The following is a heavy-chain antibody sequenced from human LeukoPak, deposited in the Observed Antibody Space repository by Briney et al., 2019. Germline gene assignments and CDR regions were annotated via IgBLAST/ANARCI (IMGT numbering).Heavy chain of an antibody. Sequence: SVTVSCKASGGTFSSYAISWVRQAPGQGLEWMGGIIPIFGTANYAQKFQGRVTITADESTSTAYMELSSLRSEDTAVYYCASHRGPANGSGDYYYMDVWGKGTTVTVSS. J-gene: IGHJ6*03. V-gene: IGHV1-69*13. CDR1: GGTFSSYA. D-gene: IGHD2-15*01. CDR3: ASHRGPANGSGDYYYMDV. CDR2: IIPIFGTA.